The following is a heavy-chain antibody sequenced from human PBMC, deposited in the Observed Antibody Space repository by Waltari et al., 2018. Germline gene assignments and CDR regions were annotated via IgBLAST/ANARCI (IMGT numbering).Heavy chain of an antibody. J-gene: IGHJ4*02. CDR2: ISSSSSYI. Sequence: EVQLVESGGGLVKPGGSLRLSCAASGFTFSSYSMTWVRQAPGKGLEWVSSISSSSSYIYYADSVKGRFTISRDNAKNSLYLQMNSLRAEDTAVYYCAKGPTTVTTGRNYWGQGTLVTVSS. CDR1: GFTFSSYS. D-gene: IGHD4-17*01. CDR3: AKGPTTVTTGRNY. V-gene: IGHV3-21*01.